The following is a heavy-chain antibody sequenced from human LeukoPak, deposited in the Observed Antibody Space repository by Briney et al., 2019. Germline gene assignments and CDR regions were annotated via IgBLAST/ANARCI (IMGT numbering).Heavy chain of an antibody. V-gene: IGHV4-34*01. CDR2: INHSGST. J-gene: IGHJ3*02. CDR1: GGSFSGYY. D-gene: IGHD3/OR15-3a*01. CDR3: ASAVDLDAFDI. Sequence: SETLSLTCAVYGGSFSGYYWSWIRQPPGKGLEWIGEINHSGSTNYNPSLKSRVTISVDTSKNQFSLKLSSVTAADTAVYYCASAVDLDAFDIWGQGTMVTVSS.